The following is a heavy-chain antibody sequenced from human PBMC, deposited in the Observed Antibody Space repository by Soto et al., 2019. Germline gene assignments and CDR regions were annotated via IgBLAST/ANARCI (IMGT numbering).Heavy chain of an antibody. Sequence: ASVKVSCKASGYTFTSYYMHWVRQAPGQGLEWMGIINPSGGSTSYAQKFQGRVTMTRDTSTSTVYMELSSLRSEDTAVYYCARDQTDFWSGYYSGAFDIWGQGTMVTVSS. V-gene: IGHV1-46*01. D-gene: IGHD3-3*01. CDR3: ARDQTDFWSGYYSGAFDI. CDR2: INPSGGST. J-gene: IGHJ3*02. CDR1: GYTFTSYY.